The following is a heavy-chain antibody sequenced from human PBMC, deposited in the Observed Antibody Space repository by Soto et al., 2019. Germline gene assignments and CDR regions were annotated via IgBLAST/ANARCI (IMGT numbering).Heavy chain of an antibody. D-gene: IGHD3-22*01. CDR2: IYSGGST. J-gene: IGHJ3*02. V-gene: IGHV3-53*01. CDR1: GFTVSSNY. CDR3: ARAPGRYYYDSSGYHNAFDT. Sequence: GGSLRLSCAASGFTVSSNYMSWVRQAPGKWLEWVSVIYSGGSTYYADSVKGRFTISRDNSKNTLYLQMNSLRAEDTAVYYCARAPGRYYYDSSGYHNAFDTWGQGXMVTV.